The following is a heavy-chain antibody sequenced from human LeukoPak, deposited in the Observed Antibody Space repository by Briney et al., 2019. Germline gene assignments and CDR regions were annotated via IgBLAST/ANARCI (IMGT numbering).Heavy chain of an antibody. D-gene: IGHD6-13*01. CDR2: ISYDGSNK. V-gene: IGHV3-30-3*01. CDR1: GFTFSSYA. J-gene: IGHJ4*02. Sequence: GGSLRLSCAASGFTFSSYAMHWVRQAPGKGLEWVAVISYDGSNKYYADSVKGRFTISRDNSKNTLYLQMNSLRAEDTAVYYCAKGGSSWYPDYWGQGTLVTVSS. CDR3: AKGGSSWYPDY.